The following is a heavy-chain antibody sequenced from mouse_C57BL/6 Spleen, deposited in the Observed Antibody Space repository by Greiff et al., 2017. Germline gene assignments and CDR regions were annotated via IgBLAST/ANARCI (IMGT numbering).Heavy chain of an antibody. CDR3: ARKDYYGSSYVKSYYSMDY. J-gene: IGHJ4*01. V-gene: IGHV1-67*01. Sequence: VQLQQSGPELVRPGVSVKISCKGSGYTFTDYAMHWVKQSHAKSLAWIGVISTYYGDASYNQKFKDKATMTVDKSSSTAYMELARLTSEDSAVYYCARKDYYGSSYVKSYYSMDYWGQGTSVTVSS. D-gene: IGHD1-1*01. CDR2: ISTYYGDA. CDR1: GYTFTDYA.